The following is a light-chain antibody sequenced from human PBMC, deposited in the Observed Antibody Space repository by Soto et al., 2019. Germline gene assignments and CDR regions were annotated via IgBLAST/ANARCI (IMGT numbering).Light chain of an antibody. J-gene: IGLJ3*02. CDR2: DVN. Sequence: QSALTQPRSVSGSPGQSVTISCTGTSSDVGAYNYVSWYQHHPGKAPKLMIYDVNERPSGVPDRFSGSKSGNTASLSISGLQAEDEADYYCCSYAGSYIWVFGGGTKLTVL. CDR3: CSYAGSYIWV. CDR1: SSDVGAYNY. V-gene: IGLV2-11*01.